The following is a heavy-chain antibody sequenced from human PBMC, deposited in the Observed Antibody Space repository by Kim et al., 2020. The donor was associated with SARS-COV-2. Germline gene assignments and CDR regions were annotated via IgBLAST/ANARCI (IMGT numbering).Heavy chain of an antibody. J-gene: IGHJ4*02. D-gene: IGHD3-22*01. Sequence: SVKVSCKASGGTFSSYAISWVRQAPGQGLEWMGRIIPILGIANYAQKFQGRVTITADKSTSTAYMELSSLRSEDTAVYYCARGLTLNFDDSSGYYGLWGQGTLVTVSS. CDR2: IIPILGIA. V-gene: IGHV1-69*04. CDR1: GGTFSSYA. CDR3: ARGLTLNFDDSSGYYGL.